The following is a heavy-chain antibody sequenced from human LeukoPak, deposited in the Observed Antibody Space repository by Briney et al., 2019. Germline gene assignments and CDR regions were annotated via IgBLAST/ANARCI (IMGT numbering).Heavy chain of an antibody. CDR1: GFIFSSYW. V-gene: IGHV3-30-3*01. J-gene: IGHJ4*02. Sequence: GGSLRLSCAASGFIFSSYWMSWVRQAPGKGLEWVAVISYDGSNKYYADSVKGRFTISRDNSKNTLYLQMNSLRAEDTAVYYCARGGVEYNWNYEAVDYWGQGTLVTVSS. D-gene: IGHD1-7*01. CDR2: ISYDGSNK. CDR3: ARGGVEYNWNYEAVDY.